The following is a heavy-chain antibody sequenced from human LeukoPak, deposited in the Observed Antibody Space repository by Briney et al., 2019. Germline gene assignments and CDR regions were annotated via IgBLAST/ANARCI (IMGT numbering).Heavy chain of an antibody. J-gene: IGHJ4*02. V-gene: IGHV1-2*02. D-gene: IGHD3-9*01. CDR3: GRDRRGRYFDWLPIYFDY. Sequence: ASVKVSCKASGYTFTGYYMHWVRQAPGQGLEWMGWINPNSGGTNYAQKFQGRVTMTRDTSISTAYMELSRLRSDDTAVYYCGRDRRGRYFDWLPIYFDYWGQGTLVTVSS. CDR1: GYTFTGYY. CDR2: INPNSGGT.